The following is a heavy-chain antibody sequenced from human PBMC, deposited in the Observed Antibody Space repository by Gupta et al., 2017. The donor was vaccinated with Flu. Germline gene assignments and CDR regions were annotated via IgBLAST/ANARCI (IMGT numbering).Heavy chain of an antibody. Sequence: EVHLVQSGAEVKTPGVSLRISCKGSGYSFTSYWISWVRQMPGKGLEWMGRIDPSDLYTNYSPSFQGQVTISAYKSISTAYLQWSSLKASDTAMYYCARRVPRGTMIVSWGQGTLVTVSS. CDR3: ARRVPRGTMIVS. D-gene: IGHD3-22*01. CDR2: IDPSDLYT. CDR1: GYSFTSYW. J-gene: IGHJ4*02. V-gene: IGHV5-10-1*01.